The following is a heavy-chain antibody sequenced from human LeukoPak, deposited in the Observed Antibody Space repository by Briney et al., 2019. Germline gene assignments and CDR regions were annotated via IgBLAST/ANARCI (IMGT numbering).Heavy chain of an antibody. CDR2: ISGRGSST. J-gene: IGHJ4*02. D-gene: IGHD4-23*01. CDR1: GFTFSSYE. Sequence: GGSLRLSCVASGFTFSSYEMNWVRQAPGKGLEWVSDISGRGSSTYHADSVKGRFTISRDNSKNTLYLQMNSLRAEDTAVYYCAKRDYGGNSGDYWGQGTLVTVSS. V-gene: IGHV3-23*01. CDR3: AKRDYGGNSGDY.